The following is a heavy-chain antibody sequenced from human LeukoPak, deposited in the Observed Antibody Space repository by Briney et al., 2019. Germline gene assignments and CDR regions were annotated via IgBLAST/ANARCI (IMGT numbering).Heavy chain of an antibody. CDR1: GGTFSSYA. J-gene: IGHJ3*02. V-gene: IGHV1-69*04. CDR3: ARGLVPADPSLDAFDI. CDR2: IIPILGIA. D-gene: IGHD2-2*01. Sequence: SVKVSCKASGGTFSSYAISWVRQAPGQGLEWMGRIIPILGIANYAQKFQGRVTITTDESTSTAYMELSSLRSEDTAVYYCARGLVPADPSLDAFDIWGQGTMVTVSS.